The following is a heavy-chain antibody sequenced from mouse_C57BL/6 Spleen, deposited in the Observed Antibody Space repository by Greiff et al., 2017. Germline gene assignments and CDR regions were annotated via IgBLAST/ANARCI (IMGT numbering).Heavy chain of an antibody. CDR3: ARLIYYDSWDYAMDY. V-gene: IGHV1-53*01. J-gene: IGHJ4*01. Sequence: QVQLQQPGTELVKPGASVKLSCKASGYTFTSYWMHWVKQRPGQGLEWIGNINPSNGGTNYNEKFKSKATLTVDKSSSTAYMQLSSLTSEDSAVYDCARLIYYDSWDYAMDYWGQGTSVTVSS. D-gene: IGHD2-4*01. CDR1: GYTFTSYW. CDR2: INPSNGGT.